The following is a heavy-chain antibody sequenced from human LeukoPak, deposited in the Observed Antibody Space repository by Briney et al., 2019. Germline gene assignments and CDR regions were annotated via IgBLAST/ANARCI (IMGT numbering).Heavy chain of an antibody. D-gene: IGHD3-22*01. CDR2: IRYDGSNK. J-gene: IGHJ4*02. Sequence: GGSLRLSCAASGFTFSSYGVHWVRQAPGKGLEWVAFIRYDGSNKYYADSVKGRFTISRDNSKNTLYLQMNSLRAEDTAVYYCAKDAGYYDSGIHYWGQGTLVTVSS. CDR1: GFTFSSYG. V-gene: IGHV3-30*02. CDR3: AKDAGYYDSGIHY.